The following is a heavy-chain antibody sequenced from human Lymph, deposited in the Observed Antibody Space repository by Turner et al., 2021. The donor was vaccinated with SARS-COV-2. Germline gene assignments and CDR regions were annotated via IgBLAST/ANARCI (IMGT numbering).Heavy chain of an antibody. CDR1: GFTFSTYA. CDR3: ARGSVSYLSAFDI. Sequence: QIQLLECGGCGDQAGRSRSLYSAASGFTFSTYAIHWVRQAPGKGLEWVAVISYDGFNNYYSDSVNGQFTISRDNSKITLYLQMSSLRAEDTAVYYCARGSVSYLSAFDIWGQGTMFTVSS. J-gene: IGHJ3*02. D-gene: IGHD1-26*01. CDR2: ISYDGFNN. V-gene: IGHV3-30*15.